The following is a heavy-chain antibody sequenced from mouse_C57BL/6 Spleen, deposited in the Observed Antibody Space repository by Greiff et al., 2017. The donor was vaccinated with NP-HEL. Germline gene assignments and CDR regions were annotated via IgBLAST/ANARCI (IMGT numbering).Heavy chain of an antibody. CDR2: IYPRSGNT. V-gene: IGHV1-81*01. D-gene: IGHD2-5*01. J-gene: IGHJ4*01. CDR3: ARCYSNYVDYYYAKDY. Sequence: QVQLQQSGAELARPGASVKLSCKASGYTFTSYGISWVKQRTGQGLEWIGEIYPRSGNTYYNEKFKGKATLTAAKSSSTAYMELRSLTSEDSAVYYCARCYSNYVDYYYAKDYWGQGTSVTVDS. CDR1: GYTFTSYG.